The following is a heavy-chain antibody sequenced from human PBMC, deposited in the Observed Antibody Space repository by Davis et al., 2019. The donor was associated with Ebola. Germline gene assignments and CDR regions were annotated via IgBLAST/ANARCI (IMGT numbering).Heavy chain of an antibody. J-gene: IGHJ2*01. Sequence: GESLKISCAASGFTFSDYYMSWIRQAPGKGLEWVSYISSSGSTIYYADSVKGRFTISRDNAKNSLYLQMNSLRAEDTAVYYCARDCKAAWGYWYFDLWGRGTLVTVSS. CDR2: ISSSGSTI. V-gene: IGHV3-11*01. D-gene: IGHD6-6*01. CDR3: ARDCKAAWGYWYFDL. CDR1: GFTFSDYY.